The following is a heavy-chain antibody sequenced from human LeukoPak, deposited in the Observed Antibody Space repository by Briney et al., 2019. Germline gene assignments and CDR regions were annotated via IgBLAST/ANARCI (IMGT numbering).Heavy chain of an antibody. CDR2: VNPNSGGT. V-gene: IGHV1-2*06. D-gene: IGHD6-19*01. CDR3: ARDPRIAVAGKYFDY. Sequence: GASVKVSCKASGYTFTGYYMHWVRQAPGQGLEWMGRVNPNSGGTNYAQKFQGRVTMTRDTSINTAYLELSRLRSDDTAVYYCARDPRIAVAGKYFDYRGQGTTVTVSS. CDR1: GYTFTGYY. J-gene: IGHJ4*03.